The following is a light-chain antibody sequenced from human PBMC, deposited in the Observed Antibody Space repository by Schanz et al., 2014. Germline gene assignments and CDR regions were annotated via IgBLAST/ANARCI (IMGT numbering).Light chain of an antibody. CDR3: NSYAGSNNFCV. Sequence: QSALTQPPSASGSPGQSVTISCTGTSSDVGGYNYVSWYQQHPGKAPKLMIFDVNQRPSGVPDRFSGSKSGNTASLTVSGLQAEDEADYYCNSYAGSNNFCVFGTGTKVTVL. J-gene: IGLJ1*01. CDR2: DVN. CDR1: SSDVGGYNY. V-gene: IGLV2-8*01.